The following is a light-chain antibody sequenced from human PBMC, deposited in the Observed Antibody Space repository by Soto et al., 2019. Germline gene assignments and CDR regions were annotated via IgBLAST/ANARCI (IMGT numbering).Light chain of an antibody. V-gene: IGKV1-5*01. J-gene: IGKJ4*01. Sequence: DIRMTQSPSTLSASVGDRVTITCRASQSISSWLAWYQQKPGKAPKLLIYDASSLECGVPSRFSGSGSDTEFPLTINNLQPDDFATYHCQQYNRYSLTFGGGTKVEIK. CDR3: QQYNRYSLT. CDR1: QSISSW. CDR2: DAS.